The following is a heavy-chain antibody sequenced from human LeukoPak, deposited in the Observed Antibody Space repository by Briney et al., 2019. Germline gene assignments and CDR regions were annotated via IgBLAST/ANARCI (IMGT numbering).Heavy chain of an antibody. D-gene: IGHD6-6*01. CDR3: ARVASGRATSGPYSSSVPKAGSYAFDI. CDR1: GYTFTGYY. V-gene: IGHV1-2*02. Sequence: GASVKVSCKASGYTFTGYYMHWVRQAPGQGLEWMGWINPNSGGTNYAQKFQGRVTMTRDTSISTAYMELSRLRSDDTAVYYCARVASGRATSGPYSSSVPKAGSYAFDIWGQGTMVTVSS. CDR2: INPNSGGT. J-gene: IGHJ3*02.